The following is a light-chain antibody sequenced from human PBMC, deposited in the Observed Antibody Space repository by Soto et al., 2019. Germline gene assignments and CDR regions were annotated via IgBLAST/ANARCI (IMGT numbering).Light chain of an antibody. J-gene: IGLJ2*01. CDR1: SSGVGGYEY. CDR3: CSYAGTYTPVV. Sequence: QSAPTQPRSVSGSPGQSVIISCTGTSSGVGGYEYVSWFQQSPDKAPKLIIYDVNNRPSGVPDRFSGSKSGNTASLTISGLQAEDEADYYCCSYAGTYTPVVFGGGTKLTVL. CDR2: DVN. V-gene: IGLV2-11*01.